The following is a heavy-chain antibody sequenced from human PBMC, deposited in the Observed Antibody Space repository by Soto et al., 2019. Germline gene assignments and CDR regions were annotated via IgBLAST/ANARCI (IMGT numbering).Heavy chain of an antibody. Sequence: GASVKVSCKDSGYTFTSYDINWVRQATGQGLEWMGWMNPNSGNTGYAQKFQGRVTMTRNTSISTAYMELSSLRSEDTAVYYCSRGFKGASYYDFWRHDYYYYGMDVWGQGTTVTVSS. CDR2: MNPNSGNT. CDR3: SRGFKGASYYDFWRHDYYYYGMDV. V-gene: IGHV1-8*01. J-gene: IGHJ6*02. CDR1: GYTFTSYD. D-gene: IGHD3-3*01.